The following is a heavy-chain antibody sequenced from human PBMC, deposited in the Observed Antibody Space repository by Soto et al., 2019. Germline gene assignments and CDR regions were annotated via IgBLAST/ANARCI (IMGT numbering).Heavy chain of an antibody. D-gene: IGHD4-17*01. V-gene: IGHV4-30-2*01. CDR3: AAGGGLPRCY. Sequence: QLQLQESGSGLVKPSQTLSLTCAVSGGSISSGGYSWSWIRQPPGKGLEWIGYIYHSGSTYYNPSLRSRVASSVDRSKNQFSLKLSSVTAADTDVYYSAAGGGLPRCYWGQGTLVNVSS. CDR2: IYHSGST. CDR1: GGSISSGGYS. J-gene: IGHJ4*02.